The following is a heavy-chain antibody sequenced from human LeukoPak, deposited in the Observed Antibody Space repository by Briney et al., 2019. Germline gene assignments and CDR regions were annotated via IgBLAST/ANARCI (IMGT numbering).Heavy chain of an antibody. CDR2: IYHSGST. J-gene: IGHJ2*01. CDR3: ARDVTTESRYFDL. Sequence: PSQTLSLTCTVSGGSISSGGYYWSWIRQPPGKGLEWIGYIYHSGSTYYNPSLKSRVTISVDRSKNQFSLKLSSVTAADTAVYYCARDVTTESRYFDLWGRGTLVTVSS. V-gene: IGHV4-30-2*01. D-gene: IGHD4-17*01. CDR1: GGSISSGGYY.